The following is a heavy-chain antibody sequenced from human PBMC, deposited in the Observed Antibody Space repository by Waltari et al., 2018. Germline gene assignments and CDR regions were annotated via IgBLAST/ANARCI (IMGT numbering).Heavy chain of an antibody. CDR1: GFTFSSYW. V-gene: IGHV3-48*04. CDR2: IRSGGSTI. D-gene: IGHD7-27*01. CDR3: ATDLPGDRDFDF. J-gene: IGHJ4*02. Sequence: EVQLVESGGGLVQPGGSLRLSCAASGFTFSSYWMSWVRQAPGKGLEWVSFIRSGGSTIYADSVKGRFTISRDNAENSLYLQMNSLRVEDTAIYYCATDLPGDRDFDFWGQGTLVTVSS.